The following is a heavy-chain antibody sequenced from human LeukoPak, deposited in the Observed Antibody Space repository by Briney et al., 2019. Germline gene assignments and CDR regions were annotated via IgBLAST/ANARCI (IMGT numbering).Heavy chain of an antibody. D-gene: IGHD2-2*01. CDR2: IYYSGST. CDR1: GGSISSSSYY. CDR3: ARVFPTGGVPAATPADWFDP. J-gene: IGHJ5*02. Sequence: TPSETLSLTCTVSGGSISSSSYYWGWIRQPPGKGLEWIGSIYYSGSTYYNPSLKSRVTISVDTSKNQFSLKLSSVTAADTAVYYCARVFPTGGVPAATPADWFDPWGQGTLVTVSS. V-gene: IGHV4-39*01.